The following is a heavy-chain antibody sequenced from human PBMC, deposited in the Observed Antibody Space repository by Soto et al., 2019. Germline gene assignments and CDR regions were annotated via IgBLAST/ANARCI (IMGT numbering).Heavy chain of an antibody. CDR3: ARDVDADFRTDFDY. V-gene: IGHV3-11*01. Sequence: GSLRLSCAASGFTFSDDYIHWIRRAPGKGLEWISYISGNGEIIQYAASARGRFTISRDNAENSVYLEMDSLRAEDTALYYCARDVDADFRTDFDYWGQGNLVTVSS. J-gene: IGHJ4*02. CDR1: GFTFSDDY. CDR2: ISGNGEII. D-gene: IGHD4-17*01.